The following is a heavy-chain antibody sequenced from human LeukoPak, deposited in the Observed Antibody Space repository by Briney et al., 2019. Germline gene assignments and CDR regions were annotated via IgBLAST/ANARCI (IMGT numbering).Heavy chain of an antibody. CDR1: GGSISSGGYY. Sequence: SETLSLTCTVSGGSISSGGYYWSWIRQHPGTGLEWIGYIYYSGSTYYNPSLKSRVTISVDTSKNQFSLKLSSVTAADTAVYYCARDHGDGYNSRYFDYWGQGTLVTVSS. D-gene: IGHD5-24*01. CDR3: ARDHGDGYNSRYFDY. J-gene: IGHJ4*02. V-gene: IGHV4-31*03. CDR2: IYYSGST.